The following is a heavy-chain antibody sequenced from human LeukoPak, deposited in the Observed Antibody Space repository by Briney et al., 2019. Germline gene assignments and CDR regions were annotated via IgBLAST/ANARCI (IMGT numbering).Heavy chain of an antibody. CDR3: ARQRYSYDSSAYYSPFDY. D-gene: IGHD3-22*01. Sequence: LGESLKISCKGSGYTFTTSWIGWVRQMPGKGLEWMGIIYPVDSETRYSPSLEGQVTISADKSINTAYLQWSSLKASDTAMYYCARQRYSYDSSAYYSPFDYWGQGTLVTVSS. V-gene: IGHV5-51*01. J-gene: IGHJ4*02. CDR2: IYPVDSET. CDR1: GYTFTTSW.